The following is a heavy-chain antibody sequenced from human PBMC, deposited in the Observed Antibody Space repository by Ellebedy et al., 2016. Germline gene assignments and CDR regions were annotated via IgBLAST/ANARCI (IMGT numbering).Heavy chain of an antibody. V-gene: IGHV3-21*06. D-gene: IGHD6-19*01. J-gene: IGHJ6*02. CDR2: ISRTAAYI. CDR3: ASRANAVAGADPPIEYYYGMDV. CDR1: GFTFSNFA. Sequence: GGSLRLSCAASGFTFSNFAMSWVRQAPGKGLEWVSSISRTAAYIYYADSVNGRFTISRDNAKSSLYLHMNSLRIEDTAVYYCASRANAVAGADPPIEYYYGMDVWGLGTTVTVSS.